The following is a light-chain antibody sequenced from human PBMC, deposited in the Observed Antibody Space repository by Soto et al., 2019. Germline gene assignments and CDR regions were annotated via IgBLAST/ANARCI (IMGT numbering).Light chain of an antibody. CDR3: QQYSHYWT. J-gene: IGKJ1*01. CDR2: DAS. V-gene: IGKV1-5*01. Sequence: DIQMTQSPSTLSASVGDRVTITCRASQSINRGLAWYQQKPGKAPKLLIYDASSLESGVPSRFSGSGSGTECPLTISSLQPDDFATYYCQQYSHYWTFGQGTKVEIK. CDR1: QSINRG.